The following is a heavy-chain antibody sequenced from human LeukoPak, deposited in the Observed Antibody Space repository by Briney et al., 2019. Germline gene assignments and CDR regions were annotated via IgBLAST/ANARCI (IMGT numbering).Heavy chain of an antibody. Sequence: PGGSLRLSCRTSGFTFRDHAMNWVRQAPGKGLEWVGFIRSQAYRGTTEYAASVQGRFTISRDDSVGIAYLHMNSLKTEDTALYYCTRGPIHLWEHNGVDVWGQGTTVTVSS. CDR2: IRSQAYRGTT. CDR3: TRGPIHLWEHNGVDV. D-gene: IGHD5-18*01. J-gene: IGHJ6*02. V-gene: IGHV3-49*04. CDR1: GFTFRDHA.